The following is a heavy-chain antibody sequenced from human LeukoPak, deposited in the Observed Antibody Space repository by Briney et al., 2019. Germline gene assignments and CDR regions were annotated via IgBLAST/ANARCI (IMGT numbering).Heavy chain of an antibody. CDR3: AKSKWFGELSHFDY. CDR1: GFTVSSNY. J-gene: IGHJ4*02. D-gene: IGHD3-10*01. V-gene: IGHV3-53*05. CDR2: IYSGVST. Sequence: GGSLRLSCAASGFTVSSNYMSWVRQAPGKELEWVSVIYSGVSTYYADSVKGRFTISRDNSKNTLYLQMNSLRAEDTAVYYCAKSKWFGELSHFDYWGQGTLVTVSS.